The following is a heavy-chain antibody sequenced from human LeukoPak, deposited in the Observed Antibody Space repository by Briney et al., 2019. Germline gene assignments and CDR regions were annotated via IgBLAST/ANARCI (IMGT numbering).Heavy chain of an antibody. CDR3: ARQWGSYYGINWFDP. Sequence: PSETLSLTCSVSGGSISSSSYYWSWIRQPPGKGLEWIGYIYYSGSTNYNPSLKSRVTISVDTSKNQFSLKLSSVTAADTAVYYCARQWGSYYGINWFDPWGQGTLVTVSS. J-gene: IGHJ5*02. D-gene: IGHD1-26*01. CDR1: GGSISSSSYY. V-gene: IGHV4-61*05. CDR2: IYYSGST.